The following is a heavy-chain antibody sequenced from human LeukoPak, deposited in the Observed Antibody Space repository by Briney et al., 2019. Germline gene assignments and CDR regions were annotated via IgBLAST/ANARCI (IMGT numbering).Heavy chain of an antibody. Sequence: SETLSLTCAVYGGSFSGYYWSWIRQPPGKGLEWIGEINHSGSTKYNPSLKSRVTISVDTSKKQFSLKLSSVTAADTAVYYCARVRGSSGSYEYYHYMDVWGKGTTVTISS. CDR3: ARVRGSSGSYEYYHYMDV. CDR1: GGSFSGYY. J-gene: IGHJ6*03. CDR2: INHSGST. D-gene: IGHD1-26*01. V-gene: IGHV4-34*01.